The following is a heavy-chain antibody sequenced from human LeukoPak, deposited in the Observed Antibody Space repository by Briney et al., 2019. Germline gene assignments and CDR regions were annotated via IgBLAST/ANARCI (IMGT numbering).Heavy chain of an antibody. D-gene: IGHD2-21*01. CDR3: ASSYQAYYFDY. V-gene: IGHV4-30-4*01. J-gene: IGHJ4*02. CDR2: IFYTGST. Sequence: SQTLSLTCTVSGGSISSGDYYRSWIRQPPGKGLEWIGYIFYTGSTYYNPSLKSRVTISVDTSKNQFSLKLSSVTAADTAVYYCASSYQAYYFDYWGQGTLVTVSS. CDR1: GGSISSGDYY.